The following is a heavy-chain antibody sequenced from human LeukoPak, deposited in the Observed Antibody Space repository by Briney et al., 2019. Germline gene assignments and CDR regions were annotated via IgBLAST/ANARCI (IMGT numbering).Heavy chain of an antibody. Sequence: ASVKVSCKASGGPFSSHAFSWVRQAPGQGLEWMGGIIPLFGITKYAQNLQERVTINADESTSTAYMELRSLKSEDTAVYYCARGRPQTSVSIVGGLATTPYYLDSWGQGTLVTVSS. D-gene: IGHD3-10*01. CDR3: ARGRPQTSVSIVGGLATTPYYLDS. CDR1: GGPFSSHA. CDR2: IIPLFGIT. V-gene: IGHV1-69*13. J-gene: IGHJ4*02.